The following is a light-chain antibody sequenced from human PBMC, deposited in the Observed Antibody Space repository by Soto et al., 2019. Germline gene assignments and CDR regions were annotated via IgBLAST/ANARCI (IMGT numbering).Light chain of an antibody. CDR1: QSISSW. CDR2: KAS. V-gene: IGKV1-5*03. CDR3: QLYNSYPWT. J-gene: IGKJ1*01. Sequence: DIQMTQSPSTLSASVGDRVTITCRASQSISSWLAWYQQKPGKAPKLLIYKASSLESGVPSRFSGSGSGTEFTLTISSLQPDDFATYYCQLYNSYPWTFGQGTKVELK.